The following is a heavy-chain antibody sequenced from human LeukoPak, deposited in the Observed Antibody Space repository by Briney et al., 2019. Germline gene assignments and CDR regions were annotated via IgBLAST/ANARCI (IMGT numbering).Heavy chain of an antibody. V-gene: IGHV5-10-1*01. D-gene: IGHD3-22*01. CDR1: GYSFTSYW. CDR3: ATGGWNYYDSSGCYPFEY. J-gene: IGHJ4*02. Sequence: GESLKISCKGSGYSFTSYWISWVRQMPGKGLEWMGRIDPSDSDTNYSPSFQGHVTISADKSISTAYLQWSSLKASDTAMYYCATGGWNYYDSSGCYPFEYWGQGTLVTVSS. CDR2: IDPSDSDT.